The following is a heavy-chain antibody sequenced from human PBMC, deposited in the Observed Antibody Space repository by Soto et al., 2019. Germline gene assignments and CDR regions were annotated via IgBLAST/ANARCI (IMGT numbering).Heavy chain of an antibody. D-gene: IGHD5-18*01. J-gene: IGHJ4*02. CDR2: INHSGST. CDR1: GGSFSGYY. Sequence: QVQLQQWGAGLLKPSETLSLTCAVYGGSFSGYYWSWIRQPPGKGLEWIGEINHSGSTNYNPSLNSRVTISVDTSKNQFSLKLNSVTAADTAVYYCARALGYTYGHLPIDYWGQGTLLTVSS. CDR3: ARALGYTYGHLPIDY. V-gene: IGHV4-34*01.